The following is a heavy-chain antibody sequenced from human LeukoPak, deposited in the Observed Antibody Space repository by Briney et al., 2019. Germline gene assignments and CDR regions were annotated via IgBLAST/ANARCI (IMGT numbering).Heavy chain of an antibody. V-gene: IGHV3-23*01. CDR1: GFTFSSYA. CDR2: ISGSGGST. CDR3: SKTSLGEERGRFGP. J-gene: IGHJ5*02. Sequence: PGGSLRLSCAASGFTFSSYAMSWVRQAPGKGLEWVSAISGSGGSTYYADSVKGRFTICRDNSKNTLYLQMNSLRAEDTAVYYFSKTSLGEERGRFGPWGQGTLVTVSS. D-gene: IGHD3-10*01.